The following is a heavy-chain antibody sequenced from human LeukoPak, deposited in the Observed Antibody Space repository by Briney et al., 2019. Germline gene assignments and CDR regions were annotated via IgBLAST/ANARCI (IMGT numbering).Heavy chain of an antibody. J-gene: IGHJ4*02. CDR1: GGPISSYY. D-gene: IGHD2-15*01. Sequence: SETLSLTCTVSGGPISSYYWSWIRQPPGKGLEWIGYIYYSGSTNYNPSLKSRVTISVDTSKNQFSLKLSSVTAADTAVYYCARDLASESGFDYWGEGTLVTVSS. CDR3: ARDLASESGFDY. CDR2: IYYSGST. V-gene: IGHV4-59*01.